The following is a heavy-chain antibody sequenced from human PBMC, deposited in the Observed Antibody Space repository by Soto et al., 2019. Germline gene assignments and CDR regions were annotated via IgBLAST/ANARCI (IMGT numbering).Heavy chain of an antibody. CDR1: GGSFSSYA. Sequence: QVQLVQSGAEVKKPGSSVKVSCKASGGSFSSYAISWVRQAPGQGLEWMGGIIPIFGTANYAQKFQGRVTITADESTSTAYMEMSSLRSEDTSVYYCATRRGYSYGCDYWGQGTLVTVSS. D-gene: IGHD5-18*01. CDR3: ATRRGYSYGCDY. J-gene: IGHJ4*02. V-gene: IGHV1-69*12. CDR2: IIPIFGTA.